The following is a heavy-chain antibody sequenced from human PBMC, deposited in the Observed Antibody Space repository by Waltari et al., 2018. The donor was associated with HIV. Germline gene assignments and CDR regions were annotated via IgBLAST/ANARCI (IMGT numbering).Heavy chain of an antibody. J-gene: IGHJ4*02. D-gene: IGHD1-1*01. CDR3: ARLAREGYTGCFDY. V-gene: IGHV3-33*01. Sequence: QVQLVESGGGVVRPGRSLRLSCAASGFTFSNFGMHWVRQAPGKGVGWRAGILFDSSNKYDGNSVNGLGTISGDNCNKTVYLKMNISEAEDTAVYYCARLAREGYTGCFDYWGQGTLVTVSS. CDR1: GFTFSNFG. CDR2: ILFDSSNK.